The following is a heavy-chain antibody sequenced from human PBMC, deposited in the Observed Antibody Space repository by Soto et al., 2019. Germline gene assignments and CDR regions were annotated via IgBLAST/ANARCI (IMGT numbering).Heavy chain of an antibody. J-gene: IGHJ4*02. Sequence: PGGSLRLSCAASGFSLGSNSMAWVRQAPGERLQWISGISNDGSITFYVDSVRGRFTISRDTSRNTLYLQMDSLRVEDTALYFCAKGMYYYDSSGYRLFDYWGQGTLVTVSS. CDR1: GFSLGSNS. D-gene: IGHD3-22*01. CDR3: AKGMYYYDSSGYRLFDY. V-gene: IGHV3-23*01. CDR2: ISNDGSIT.